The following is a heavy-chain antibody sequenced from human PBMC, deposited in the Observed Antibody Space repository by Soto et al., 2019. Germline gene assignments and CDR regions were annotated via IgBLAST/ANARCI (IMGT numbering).Heavy chain of an antibody. V-gene: IGHV1-18*01. CDR3: TRKGKQVVPAEHFDY. CDR2: ISAYNGNT. J-gene: IGHJ4*02. CDR1: GYTFTSYG. D-gene: IGHD2-2*01. Sequence: ASVKVSCKASGYTFTSYGISWVRQAPGQGLEWMGWISAYNGNTNYAQKLQGRVTMTTDTSTSTAYMELRSLRSDDTAVYYCTRKGKQVVPAEHFDYWGQGTLVTVSS.